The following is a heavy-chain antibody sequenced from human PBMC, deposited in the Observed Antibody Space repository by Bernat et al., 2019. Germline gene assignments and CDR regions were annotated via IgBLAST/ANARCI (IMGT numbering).Heavy chain of an antibody. J-gene: IGHJ4*02. V-gene: IGHV3-74*01. D-gene: IGHD3-16*01. CDR2: INGDGTAT. CDR1: GFTFSNYW. Sequence: DVQLVESGGGLVQPGGSLRLSCVASGFTFSNYWMHWVRQVPAKGLVWVSRINGDGTATSYADSVKGRFAIFRDNAKNALYMQMDSMRGEDTAMYYCVRGGVDYWGQGTLVTVSS. CDR3: VRGGVDY.